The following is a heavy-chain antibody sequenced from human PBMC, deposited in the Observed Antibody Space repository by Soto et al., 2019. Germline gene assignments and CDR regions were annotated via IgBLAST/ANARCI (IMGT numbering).Heavy chain of an antibody. Sequence: PGESLKISCKGSGYSFTSYWISWVRQMPGKGLEWMGRIDPSDSYTNYSPSFQGHVTISADKSISTAYLQWSSLKASDTAMYYCASLGYSSSRDYYFYYGMDVWGQGTTVT. CDR2: IDPSDSYT. CDR3: ASLGYSSSRDYYFYYGMDV. D-gene: IGHD6-13*01. CDR1: GYSFTSYW. J-gene: IGHJ6*02. V-gene: IGHV5-10-1*01.